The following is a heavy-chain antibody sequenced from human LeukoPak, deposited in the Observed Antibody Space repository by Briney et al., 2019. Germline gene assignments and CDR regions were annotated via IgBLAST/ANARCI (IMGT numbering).Heavy chain of an antibody. CDR1: GYTFTTYY. CDR2: INPSSGGT. V-gene: IGHV1-2*02. D-gene: IGHD2-15*01. J-gene: IGHJ6*03. Sequence: GASVKVSCKPSGYTFTTYYIQWVRQAPGQGLEWMGWINPSSGGTTYAQKFQGRVTMTRDTSISTAYMELSSLRSDDTAVYYCARGVAAATFYYYMDVWGKGTTVTVSS. CDR3: ARGVAAATFYYYMDV.